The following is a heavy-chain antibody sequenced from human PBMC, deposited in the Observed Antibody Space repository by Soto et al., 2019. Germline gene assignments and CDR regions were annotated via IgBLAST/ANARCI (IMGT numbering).Heavy chain of an antibody. CDR2: VYTTVGT. CDR1: GGSISSHY. Sequence: PSETLSLTCTVSGGSISSHYWGWIRLPAGKGLEWIGRVYTTVGTDYNPSLKRRVTISIDTSKNKFSLRLSSVTAADTALYFCVRDVTWGTYQKFEYWGQGAMVTVSS. J-gene: IGHJ4*02. D-gene: IGHD3-16*01. V-gene: IGHV4-4*07. CDR3: VRDVTWGTYQKFEY.